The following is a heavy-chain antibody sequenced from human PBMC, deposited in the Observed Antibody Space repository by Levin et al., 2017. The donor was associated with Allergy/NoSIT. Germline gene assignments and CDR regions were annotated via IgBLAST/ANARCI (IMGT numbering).Heavy chain of an antibody. V-gene: IGHV3-49*04. CDR2: IRNKAHGGTT. D-gene: IGHD3-16*02. J-gene: IGHJ4*02. CDR3: ARGGPPNYDYNWGSYRDGYFDY. CDR1: GFTFGDYA. Sequence: GESLKISCTGSGFTFGDYAMSWVRQAPGKGLEWVGFIRNKAHGGTTEYAASVKGRLTISRDDSKSIAYLQMYSLKTEDTAVYFCARGGPPNYDYNWGSYRDGYFDYWGQGTLVTVSS.